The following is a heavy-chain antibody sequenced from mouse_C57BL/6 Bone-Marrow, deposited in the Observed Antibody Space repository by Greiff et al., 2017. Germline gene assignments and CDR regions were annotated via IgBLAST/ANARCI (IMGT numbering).Heavy chain of an antibody. CDR2: IHPNSGST. V-gene: IGHV1-64*01. CDR3: ARSRHPYKDAMDY. D-gene: IGHD1-3*01. J-gene: IGHJ4*01. CDR1: GYTFTSYW. Sequence: VQLQQPGAELVKPGASVKLSCKASGYTFTSYWMHWVKQRPGQGLEWIGMIHPNSGSTNYNEKFKSKATLTVDKSSSTAYMQLSSLTSEDSAVYYCARSRHPYKDAMDYWGQGTSVTVSS.